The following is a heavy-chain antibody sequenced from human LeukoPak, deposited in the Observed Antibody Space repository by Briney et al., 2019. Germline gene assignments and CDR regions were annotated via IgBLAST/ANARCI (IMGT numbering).Heavy chain of an antibody. V-gene: IGHV3-7*01. CDR2: VNQDGTEK. Sequence: GGSLRLSCAASGFTVNSNYMSWVRQAPGKGLEWVANVNQDGTEKYYVDSVKGRFNISRDNAKNSLYLHMNSLRAEDTAVYYCARSKAGGYWGQGTLVIVST. J-gene: IGHJ4*02. CDR3: ARSKAGGY. D-gene: IGHD3-10*01. CDR1: GFTVNSNY.